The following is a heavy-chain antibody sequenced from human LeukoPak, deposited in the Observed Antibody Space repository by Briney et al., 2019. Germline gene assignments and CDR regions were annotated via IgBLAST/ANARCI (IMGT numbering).Heavy chain of an antibody. D-gene: IGHD2-21*02. CDR2: INWNGGST. CDR3: ARVALAYCGGDCYSGWFDP. Sequence: GGSLRLSCAASGFTFDDYGMSWVRQAPGKGLEWVSGINWNGGSTGYADSVKGRFTISRDNAKNSLYLQMNSLRAEDTALYHCARVALAYCGGDCYSGWFDPWGQGTLVTVSS. V-gene: IGHV3-20*01. CDR1: GFTFDDYG. J-gene: IGHJ5*02.